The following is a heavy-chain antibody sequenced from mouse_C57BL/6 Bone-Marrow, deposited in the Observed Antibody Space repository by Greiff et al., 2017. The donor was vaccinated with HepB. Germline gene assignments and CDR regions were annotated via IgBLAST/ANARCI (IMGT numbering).Heavy chain of an antibody. CDR2: IDPSDSET. D-gene: IGHD1-1*01. Sequence: QVQLQQSGAELVRPGSSVKLSCKASGYTFTSYWMHWVKQRPIQGLEWIGNIDPSDSETHYNQKFKDKATLTVDKSSSTAYMQLSSLTSEDSAVYYCARSGYYGSRFDYWGQGTTLTVSS. J-gene: IGHJ2*01. CDR3: ARSGYYGSRFDY. CDR1: GYTFTSYW. V-gene: IGHV1-52*01.